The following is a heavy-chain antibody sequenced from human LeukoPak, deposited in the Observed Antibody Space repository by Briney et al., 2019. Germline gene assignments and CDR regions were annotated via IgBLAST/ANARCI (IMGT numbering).Heavy chain of an antibody. CDR3: ASLLVDYYDSSGYYLPPDAFDI. D-gene: IGHD3-22*01. CDR1: GFTFSSYS. Sequence: GGSLRLSCAASGFTFSSYSMNWVRQAPGKGLEWVSSISSSSIYMYYADSVKGRFTISRDNAKNSLYLQMNSLRAEDTAVYYCASLLVDYYDSSGYYLPPDAFDIWGQGTKVTVSS. V-gene: IGHV3-21*01. J-gene: IGHJ3*02. CDR2: ISSSSIYM.